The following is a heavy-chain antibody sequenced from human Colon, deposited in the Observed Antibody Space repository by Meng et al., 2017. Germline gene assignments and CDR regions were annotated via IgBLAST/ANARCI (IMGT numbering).Heavy chain of an antibody. Sequence: QVQRQQWGAGLGTPAETPSLTRAISDVSFGGYFWSWNRRSPGKGPEWSGEINQYGTDNYSPSVEGRVSMSVDTSKNQFSLKLRSVTAADTAVYYCARGALVESWLRLLYFEYWGQGTLVTVSS. CDR3: ARGALVESWLRLLYFEY. D-gene: IGHD3-16*01. V-gene: IGHV4-34*02. CDR1: DVSFGGYF. J-gene: IGHJ4*02. CDR2: INQYGTD.